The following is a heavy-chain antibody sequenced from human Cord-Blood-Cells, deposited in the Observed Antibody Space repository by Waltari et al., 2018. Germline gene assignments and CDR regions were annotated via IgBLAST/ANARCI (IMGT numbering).Heavy chain of an antibody. CDR3: ARYSSSWY. CDR2: IDYSGST. Sequence: QLQLQESGPGLVKPSETLSLTCTVSGGSISSSSYYWGWIRQPPGKGLEWIGSIDYSGSTYYNPALKSRVTLSVDTSKNQFSLKLSSVTDADTAVYYCARYSSSWYWGQGTLVTVSS. CDR1: GGSISSSSYY. V-gene: IGHV4-39*01. J-gene: IGHJ4*02. D-gene: IGHD6-13*01.